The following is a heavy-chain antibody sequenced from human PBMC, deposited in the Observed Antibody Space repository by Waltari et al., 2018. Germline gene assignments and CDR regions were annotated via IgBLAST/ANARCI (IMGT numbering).Heavy chain of an antibody. CDR1: GGSISSSSYY. CDR3: ARVGRDSGSYSASDY. J-gene: IGHJ4*02. D-gene: IGHD1-26*01. Sequence: QLQLQESGPGLVKPSETLSLTCTVSGGSISSSSYYWGWIRQPPGKGLEWIGSIYYSGSTYYNPSLKSRVTISVDTSKNQFSLKLSSGTAADTAVYYCARVGRDSGSYSASDYWGQGTLVTVSS. CDR2: IYYSGST. V-gene: IGHV4-39*07.